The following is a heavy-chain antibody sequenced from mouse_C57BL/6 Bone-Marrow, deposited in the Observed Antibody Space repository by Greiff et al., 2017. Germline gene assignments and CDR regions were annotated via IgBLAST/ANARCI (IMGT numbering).Heavy chain of an antibody. CDR1: GYTFTDHT. V-gene: IGHV1-78*01. CDR3: ARHWDALYYAMDY. Sequence: VQLQQSDAELVKPGASVKISCKVSGYTFTDHTIHWMKQRPEQGLEWIGYIYPRDGSTKYNEKFKGKATLTADKSSSTAYMQLSSLTSEDSAVXFCARHWDALYYAMDYWGQGTSVTVSS. J-gene: IGHJ4*01. D-gene: IGHD4-1*01. CDR2: IYPRDGST.